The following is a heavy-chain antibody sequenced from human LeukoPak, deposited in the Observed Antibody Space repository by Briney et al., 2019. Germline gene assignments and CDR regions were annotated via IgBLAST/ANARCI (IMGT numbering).Heavy chain of an antibody. V-gene: IGHV4-59*01. J-gene: IGHJ4*02. Sequence: SETLSLTCTVSGGSINSYYWSWIRQPPGKGLECIGHIYYTGSTYYKPSLESRVTISVDTAKNQISLKLSSVTAADTAVYYCAREHYYDSSGYYYAYFDYWGQGTLVTVSS. CDR3: AREHYYDSSGYYYAYFDY. CDR2: IYYTGST. D-gene: IGHD3-22*01. CDR1: GGSINSYY.